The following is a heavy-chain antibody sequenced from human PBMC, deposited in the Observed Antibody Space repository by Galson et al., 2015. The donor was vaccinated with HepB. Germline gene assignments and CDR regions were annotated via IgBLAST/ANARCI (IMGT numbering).Heavy chain of an antibody. CDR1: GGTFSSYA. Sequence: SVKVSCKASGGTFSSYAISWVRQAPGQGLEWMGGIIPIFGTANYAQKFQGRVTITADESTSTAYMELSSLRSEDTAVYYCARGAYDYIWGSYEGWGQGTLVTVSS. V-gene: IGHV1-69*13. CDR2: IIPIFGTA. D-gene: IGHD3-16*01. CDR3: ARGAYDYIWGSYEG. J-gene: IGHJ4*02.